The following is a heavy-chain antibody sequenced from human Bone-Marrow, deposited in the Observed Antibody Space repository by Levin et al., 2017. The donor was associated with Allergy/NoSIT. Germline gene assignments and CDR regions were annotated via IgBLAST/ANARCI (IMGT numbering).Heavy chain of an antibody. Sequence: GGSLRLSCAASGFTFSSYSMNWVRQAPGKGLEWVSSISSSSSYIYYADSVKGRFTISRDNAKHSLYLQMNSLRAEDTAVYDCARASSYDFWSGFEDYWGQGTLVTVSS. CDR3: ARASSYDFWSGFEDY. CDR2: ISSSSSYI. J-gene: IGHJ4*02. CDR1: GFTFSSYS. D-gene: IGHD3-3*01. V-gene: IGHV3-21*01.